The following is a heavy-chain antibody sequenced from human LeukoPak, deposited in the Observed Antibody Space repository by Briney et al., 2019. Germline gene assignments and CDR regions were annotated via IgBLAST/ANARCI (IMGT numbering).Heavy chain of an antibody. CDR2: ISSSGSTI. D-gene: IGHD3-22*01. V-gene: IGHV3-11*04. CDR1: GFTFSDYY. J-gene: IGHJ5*02. Sequence: GGSLRLSCAASGFTFSDYYMSWIRQAPGKGLEWVSYISSSGSTIYYADSVKGRFTISRDNAKNSLYLQMNSLRAEDTAVYYRAREASYYYDSSGYPNWFDPWGQGTLVTVSS. CDR3: AREASYYYDSSGYPNWFDP.